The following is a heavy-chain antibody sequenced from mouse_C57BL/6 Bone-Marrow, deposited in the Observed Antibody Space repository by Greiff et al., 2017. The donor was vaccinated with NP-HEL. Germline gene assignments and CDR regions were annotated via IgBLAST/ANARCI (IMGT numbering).Heavy chain of an antibody. CDR3: VRYYDYDDGNWYFDV. Sequence: EVKLMESGGGLVQPKGSLKLSCAASGFSFNTYAMNWVRQAPGKGLEWVARIRSKSNNYATYYADSVKDRFTISRDDSESMLYLQMNNLKTEDTAMYYCVRYYDYDDGNWYFDVWGTGTTVTVSS. D-gene: IGHD2-4*01. J-gene: IGHJ1*03. V-gene: IGHV10-1*01. CDR1: GFSFNTYA. CDR2: IRSKSNNYAT.